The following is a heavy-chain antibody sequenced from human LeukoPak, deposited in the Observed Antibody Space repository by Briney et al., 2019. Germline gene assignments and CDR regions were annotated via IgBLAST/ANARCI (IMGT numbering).Heavy chain of an antibody. CDR1: GFTFSSHA. CDR2: ISRSGTNT. V-gene: IGHV3-23*01. D-gene: IGHD4-11*01. J-gene: IGHJ4*02. CDR3: AKDWPVSGDHYSPFDY. Sequence: GGSLRLSCAASGFTFSSHALSWVRQAPGMGLEWVAAISRSGTNTYYVDSVKGRFTISRDSSKNTLHLQMDSLRAEDTAVYFCAKDWPVSGDHYSPFDYWGQGTLVTVSS.